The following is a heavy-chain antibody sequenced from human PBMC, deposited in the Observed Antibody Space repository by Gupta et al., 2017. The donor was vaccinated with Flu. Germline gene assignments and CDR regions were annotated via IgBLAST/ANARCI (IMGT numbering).Heavy chain of an antibody. CDR3: ARQWRYRYFDY. J-gene: IGHJ4*02. CDR2: IYYSGST. V-gene: IGHV4-39*01. D-gene: IGHD1-1*01. Sequence: GLEWIGSIYYSGSTYYNPSLKSRVTISVDTSKNQFSLKLSSVTAADTAVYYCARQWRYRYFDYWGQGTLVTVSS.